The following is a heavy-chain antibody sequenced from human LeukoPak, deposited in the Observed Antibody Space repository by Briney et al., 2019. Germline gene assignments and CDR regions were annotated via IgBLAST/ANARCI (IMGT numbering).Heavy chain of an antibody. CDR1: GFTFSNFW. D-gene: IGHD3-16*01. CDR2: INPDGSTT. CDR3: VRDAGWGAFDI. V-gene: IGHV3-7*01. Sequence: GGSLRLSCAASGFTFSNFWMSWVRQAPGKGLEGVAIINPDGSTTGYVDSVKGRFTISRDNAKNSLCLQLNSLRAEDTAVYYCVRDAGWGAFDIWGQGTMVTVSS. J-gene: IGHJ3*02.